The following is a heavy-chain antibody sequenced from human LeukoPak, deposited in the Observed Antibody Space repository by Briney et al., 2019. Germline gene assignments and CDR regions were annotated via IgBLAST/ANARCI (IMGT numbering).Heavy chain of an antibody. CDR1: GFTFSSYA. CDR2: ISGSGGST. D-gene: IGHD3-9*01. CDR3: AKEPRYLLRYFDTNGY. J-gene: IGHJ4*02. V-gene: IGHV3-23*01. Sequence: GGSLRLSCAASGFTFSSYAMICVRQAPGKGLEWVSAISGSGGSTYYADSVKGRFPITRDNSKNTLYLQMNSLRAEDTAVYYCAKEPRYLLRYFDTNGYWGQGTLVTVSS.